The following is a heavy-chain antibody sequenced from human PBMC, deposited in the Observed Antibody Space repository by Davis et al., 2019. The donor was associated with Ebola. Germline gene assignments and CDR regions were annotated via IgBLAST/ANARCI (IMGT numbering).Heavy chain of an antibody. CDR1: GFTFSSYS. CDR3: AKYCRVRLAFDI. V-gene: IGHV3-23*01. J-gene: IGHJ3*02. D-gene: IGHD2-15*01. CDR2: ISGSGGST. Sequence: PGGSLRLSCAASGFTFSSYSMNWVRQAPGKGLEWVSAISGSGGSTYYADSVKGRFTISRDNSKNTLYLQMNSLRAEDTAVYYCAKYCRVRLAFDIWGQGTMVTVSS.